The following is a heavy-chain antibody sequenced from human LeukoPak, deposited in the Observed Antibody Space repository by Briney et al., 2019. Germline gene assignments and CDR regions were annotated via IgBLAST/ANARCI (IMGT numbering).Heavy chain of an antibody. CDR2: ISPSGGIT. V-gene: IGHV3-23*01. J-gene: IGHJ4*02. D-gene: IGHD2-21*02. CDR3: AKDRLKYCGGDCAYFDY. CDR1: GFTFSSHG. Sequence: GGSLRLSCAASGFTFSSHGMNWVRQAPGKGLEWVSGISPSGGITYYTDSVKGRFTISRDNSKNTQSLQMNSLRAEDTAVYYCAKDRLKYCGGDCAYFDYWGQGTLVTVSS.